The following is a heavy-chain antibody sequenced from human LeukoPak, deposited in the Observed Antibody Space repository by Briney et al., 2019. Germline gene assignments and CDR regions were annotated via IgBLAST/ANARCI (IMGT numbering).Heavy chain of an antibody. V-gene: IGHV4-38-2*02. J-gene: IGHJ3*02. CDR1: GYSISSGYY. CDR3: ARSGRDGGVAIDI. Sequence: SETLSLTCTVSGYSISSGYYWGWIRQPPGEGLEWIGSNNHSGSTNYHPSYKNRVTISLDTSQNPFSLRFTSVTAADTAVYFCARSGRDGGVAIDIWGQGTLVTISS. D-gene: IGHD5-12*01. CDR2: NNHSGST.